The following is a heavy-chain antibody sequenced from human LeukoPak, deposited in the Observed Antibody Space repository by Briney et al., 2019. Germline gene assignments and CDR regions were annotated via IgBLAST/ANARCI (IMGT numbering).Heavy chain of an antibody. D-gene: IGHD2-2*01. V-gene: IGHV1-2*02. CDR2: INPNSGGT. CDR1: GYTFTGYY. Sequence: ASVKVSCKASGYTFTGYYMDWVRHAPGQGLEWIGWINPNSGGTNYAQKFQGRVTMTRDTSISTAYMELSRLRSADTDVYYCARDVIVPAANWFDPWGQGTLVTVSS. CDR3: ARDVIVPAANWFDP. J-gene: IGHJ5*02.